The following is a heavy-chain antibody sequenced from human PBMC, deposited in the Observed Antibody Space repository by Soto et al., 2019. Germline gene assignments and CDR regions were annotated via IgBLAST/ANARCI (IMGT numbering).Heavy chain of an antibody. CDR3: ARYYDFWSGHPTIDY. V-gene: IGHV1-18*01. CDR1: GYTFTNHG. CDR2: ISAYNGDT. J-gene: IGHJ4*02. D-gene: IGHD3-3*01. Sequence: ASVKVSCKASGYTFTNHGISWVRQAPGQGLEWMGWISAYNGDTNYAQKLQGRVTMTTDTSTSTAYMELRSLRSDDTAVYYCARYYDFWSGHPTIDYWGQGTLVTVSS.